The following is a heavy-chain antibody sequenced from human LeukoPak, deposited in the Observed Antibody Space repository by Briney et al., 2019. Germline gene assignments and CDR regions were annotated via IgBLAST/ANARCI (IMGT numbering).Heavy chain of an antibody. D-gene: IGHD3-22*01. Sequence: SETLSLTCTVSGGSISSYYWSWIRQPPGKGLEWIGYIYYSGSTNYNPSLKSRVTISVDTSKNQFSLKLSSVTAADTAVYYCARRESSGYYYQDAFDIWGQGTMVTVSS. J-gene: IGHJ3*02. CDR2: IYYSGST. V-gene: IGHV4-59*01. CDR3: ARRESSGYYYQDAFDI. CDR1: GGSISSYY.